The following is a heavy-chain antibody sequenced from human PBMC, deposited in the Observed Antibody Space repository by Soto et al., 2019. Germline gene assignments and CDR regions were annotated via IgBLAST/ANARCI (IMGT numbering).Heavy chain of an antibody. CDR2: IGTAGDT. J-gene: IGHJ3*02. Sequence: VQLVESGGGLVQPGGSLRLSCAASGFTFSSYDMHWVRQATGKGLEWVSAIGTAGDTYYPGSVKGRFTISRENAKNSLYLQMNSLRAEDTAVYYCARSPGYYDSSGYYSSAFDIWGQGTMVTVSS. CDR1: GFTFSSYD. D-gene: IGHD3-22*01. V-gene: IGHV3-13*01. CDR3: ARSPGYYDSSGYYSSAFDI.